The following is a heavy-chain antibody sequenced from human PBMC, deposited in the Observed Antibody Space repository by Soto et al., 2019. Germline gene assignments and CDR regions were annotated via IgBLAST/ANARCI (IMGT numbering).Heavy chain of an antibody. Sequence: ASVKVSCKASGYTFTSYDINWVRQATGQGLEWMGWMNPNSGNTGYAQKFQGRVTMTRNTSISTAYMELSSLRSEDTAVYYCARAPRGYCSGGSCYSRSRNGYYYYGMDVWGQGTTVTSP. D-gene: IGHD2-15*01. J-gene: IGHJ6*02. CDR1: GYTFTSYD. CDR3: ARAPRGYCSGGSCYSRSRNGYYYYGMDV. V-gene: IGHV1-8*01. CDR2: MNPNSGNT.